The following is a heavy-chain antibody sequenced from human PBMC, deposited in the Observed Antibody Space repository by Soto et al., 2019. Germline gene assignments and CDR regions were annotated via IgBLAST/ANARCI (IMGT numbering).Heavy chain of an antibody. J-gene: IGHJ5*02. Sequence: PSETLSLTCTVSGGSISSGGYYWSWIRQHPGKGLEWIGYIYYSGSTYCNPSLKSRVTISVDTSKNQFSLKLSSVTAADTAVYYCASGVGYCTNGVCPGDNWFDPWSRGTLDTVSS. D-gene: IGHD2-8*01. CDR1: GGSISSGGYY. CDR3: ASGVGYCTNGVCPGDNWFDP. CDR2: IYYSGST. V-gene: IGHV4-31*03.